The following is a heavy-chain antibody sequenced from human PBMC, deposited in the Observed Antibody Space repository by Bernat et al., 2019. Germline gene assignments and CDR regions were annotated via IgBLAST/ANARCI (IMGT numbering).Heavy chain of an antibody. V-gene: IGHV3-15*01. Sequence: EVQLVESGGGLVEPGGSLRLSCAASGFTFSNAWMNWVRQAPGKGLEWVGRIKSKTDGGTTDYAAPVKGRFTISRDDSKNTLYLQMNSLKTEDTAVYYCTACTFGGVQNEYFQHWGQGTLVTVSS. D-gene: IGHD3-16*01. CDR2: IKSKTDGGTT. J-gene: IGHJ1*01. CDR1: GFTFSNAW. CDR3: TACTFGGVQNEYFQH.